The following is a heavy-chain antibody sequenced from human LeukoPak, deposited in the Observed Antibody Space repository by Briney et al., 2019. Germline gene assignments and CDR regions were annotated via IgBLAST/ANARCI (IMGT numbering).Heavy chain of an antibody. CDR2: ISSSSSYI. V-gene: IGHV3-21*01. J-gene: IGHJ5*02. D-gene: IGHD3-10*01. CDR1: GFTFSSYS. Sequence: PGGSLRLSCAASGFTFSSYSMNWVRQAPGKALEWVSSISSSSSYIYYADSVKGRFTISRDNAKNSLYLQMNSLRAEDTAVYYCARDGVYYYGSGSQMMTYNWFDPWGQGTLVTVSS. CDR3: ARDGVYYYGSGSQMMTYNWFDP.